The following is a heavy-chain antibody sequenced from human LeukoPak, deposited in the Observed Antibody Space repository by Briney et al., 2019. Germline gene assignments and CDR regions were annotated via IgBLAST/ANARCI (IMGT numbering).Heavy chain of an antibody. CDR2: ITGSGDYT. D-gene: IGHD3-22*01. CDR1: GFTFSGYA. J-gene: IGHJ4*02. CDR3: AKDGLYYDGSAHVYYFDY. V-gene: IGHV3-23*01. Sequence: GGSLRLSCAASGFTFSGYAMTWVRQAPGKGLEFVSSITGSGDYTYYIDSVKGRFTISRDNSKNILYLQMNSLRGEDTALYYCAKDGLYYDGSAHVYYFDYWGQGTLVAVSS.